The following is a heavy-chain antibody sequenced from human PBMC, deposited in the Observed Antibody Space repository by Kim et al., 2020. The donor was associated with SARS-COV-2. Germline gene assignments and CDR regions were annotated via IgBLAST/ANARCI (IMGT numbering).Heavy chain of an antibody. Sequence: SETLSLTCTVSGGSISSSSYYWGWIRQPPGKGLEWIGNIFNSGRTDYNPSLKSRVTISVDTSKNQFSLKLSSVTAADTAVYYCARRSRIPVAGTRWFDPWGQGTLVTVSS. CDR1: GGSISSSSYY. D-gene: IGHD6-19*01. V-gene: IGHV4-39*01. CDR3: ARRSRIPVAGTRWFDP. CDR2: IFNSGRT. J-gene: IGHJ5*02.